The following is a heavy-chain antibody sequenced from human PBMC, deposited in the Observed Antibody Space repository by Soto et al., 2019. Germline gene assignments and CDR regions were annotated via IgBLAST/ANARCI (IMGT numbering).Heavy chain of an antibody. CDR2: VNAYNGNT. CDR1: GYTFTSYG. CDR3: ARELVGYCISTSCYEGYWFDP. V-gene: IGHV1-18*01. Sequence: ASVKVSCKASGYTFTSYGISWVRQAPGQGLEWMGWVNAYNGNTNYAQKFQGRVTMTTDTSTSTAYMELRSLRSDDTAVYYCARELVGYCISTSCYEGYWFDPWGQGTLVTVYS. J-gene: IGHJ5*02. D-gene: IGHD2-2*01.